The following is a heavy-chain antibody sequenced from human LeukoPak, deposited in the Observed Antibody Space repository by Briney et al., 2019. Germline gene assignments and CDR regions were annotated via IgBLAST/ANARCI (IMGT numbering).Heavy chain of an antibody. CDR1: GFTFSSYA. J-gene: IGHJ4*02. D-gene: IGHD3-22*01. CDR2: ISYDGSNK. CDR3: ARDGQDDSSGYFAAN. V-gene: IGHV3-30-3*01. Sequence: GRSLRLSCAASGFTFSSYAMHWVRQAPGKGLEWVAVISYDGSNKYYADSVKGRFTISRDNSKNTLYLQMNSLRAEDTAVYYCARDGQDDSSGYFAANWGQGTLVTVSS.